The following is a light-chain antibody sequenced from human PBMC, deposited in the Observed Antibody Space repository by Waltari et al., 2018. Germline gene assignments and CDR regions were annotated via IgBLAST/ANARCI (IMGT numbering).Light chain of an antibody. CDR3: CAYAGSSTWV. CDR2: EVI. V-gene: IGLV2-23*02. Sequence: QSALTQPASVSGSPGHSITISCTGTSSDVGGCKLVAWYQQYPGKAPKLIIHEVIKRPSGVSNRFADSKSGNTASLTVSGLQAEDEADYYCCAYAGSSTWVCGGGTKVIVL. J-gene: IGLJ3*02. CDR1: SSDVGGCKL.